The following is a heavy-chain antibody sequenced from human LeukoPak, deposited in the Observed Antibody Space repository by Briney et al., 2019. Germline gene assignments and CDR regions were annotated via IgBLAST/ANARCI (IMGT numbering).Heavy chain of an antibody. CDR2: IYYSGST. J-gene: IGHJ5*02. V-gene: IGHV4-59*12. D-gene: IGHD4-11*01. CDR1: GGPISSYY. CDR3: ASETDYSHPNWFDP. Sequence: KTSETLSLTCTVSGGPISSYYWSWIRQPPGKGLEWIGYIYYSGSTNYNPSLKSRVTISVDKSKNHFSLKLNSVTAAGTALYYCASETDYSHPNWFDPWGQGILVTVSS.